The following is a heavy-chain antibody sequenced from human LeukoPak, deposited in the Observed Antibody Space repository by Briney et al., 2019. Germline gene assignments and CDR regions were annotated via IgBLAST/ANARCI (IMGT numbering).Heavy chain of an antibody. CDR1: GFIFRIYS. D-gene: IGHD4-17*01. J-gene: IGHJ6*03. Sequence: GGSLRLSCAASGFIFRIYSMNWVRQAPGKGLEWDSFISTSSDTISYANSVKGRFTISRDNANNSLYLQMNSLRAEDTAVYYCARYDYGDYEDYYYFMDVWGKGTTVTVSS. V-gene: IGHV3-48*01. CDR3: ARYDYGDYEDYYYFMDV. CDR2: ISTSSDTI.